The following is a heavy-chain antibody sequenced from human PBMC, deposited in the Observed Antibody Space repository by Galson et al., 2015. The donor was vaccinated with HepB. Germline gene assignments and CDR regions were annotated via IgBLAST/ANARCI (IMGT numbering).Heavy chain of an antibody. Sequence: LSLTCSVSGGFIRTGSSYWSWIRPPAGKGLEWVGRIYTNGSTNYNPSLKSRVSMSVDTSKNQFSLRLSSVTAADTAVYYCARDSRRFQITNFFDYWGQGTLVSVSS. CDR2: IYTNGST. CDR1: GGFIRTGSSY. V-gene: IGHV4-61*02. J-gene: IGHJ4*02. CDR3: ARDSRRFQITNFFDY. D-gene: IGHD1-20*01.